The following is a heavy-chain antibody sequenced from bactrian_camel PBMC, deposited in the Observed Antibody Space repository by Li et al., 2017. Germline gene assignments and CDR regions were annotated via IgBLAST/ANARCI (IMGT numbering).Heavy chain of an antibody. V-gene: IGHV3S26*01. CDR1: GYFVARGC. CDR3: AVDRGGHCNPVCRNGNCILGEGFGR. J-gene: IGHJ4*01. D-gene: IGHD6*01. Sequence: HVQLVESGGGLVQPGGSLMLACKASGYFVARGCMGWFRQAPGKEREAVAAIDSDGMGLTYADSAKGRFTISKDVAKETLYLQMNSLNPDDTAVYYCAVDRGGHCNPVCRNGNCILGEGFGRWGQGTQVTVS. CDR2: IDSDGMGL.